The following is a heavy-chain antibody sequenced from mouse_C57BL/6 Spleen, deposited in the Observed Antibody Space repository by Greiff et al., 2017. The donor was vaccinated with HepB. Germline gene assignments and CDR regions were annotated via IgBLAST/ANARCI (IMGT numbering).Heavy chain of an antibody. V-gene: IGHV1-15*01. J-gene: IGHJ1*03. Sequence: VQLQQSGAELVRPGASVTLSCKASGYTFTDYEMHWVKQTPVHGLEWIGAIDPETGGTAYNQKFKGKAILTADKSSSTAYMELRSLTSEDSAVYYCTRDGYYRDFDVWGTGTTVTVSS. D-gene: IGHD2-3*01. CDR3: TRDGYYRDFDV. CDR2: IDPETGGT. CDR1: GYTFTDYE.